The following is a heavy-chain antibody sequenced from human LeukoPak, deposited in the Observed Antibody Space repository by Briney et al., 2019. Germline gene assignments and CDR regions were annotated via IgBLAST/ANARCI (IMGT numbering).Heavy chain of an antibody. J-gene: IGHJ5*02. Sequence: PSETLSLTCTVCGRSISSYYLSWLRQPPGKGLEWIGYIYYSGSTNYNPSLKSRVTISVDTSKNQFYLKMSSWIASDAAVYYCARVMAAGDSWRQRTLVSVSS. CDR2: IYYSGST. D-gene: IGHD2-15*01. CDR1: GRSISSYY. CDR3: ARVMAAGDS. V-gene: IGHV4-59*01.